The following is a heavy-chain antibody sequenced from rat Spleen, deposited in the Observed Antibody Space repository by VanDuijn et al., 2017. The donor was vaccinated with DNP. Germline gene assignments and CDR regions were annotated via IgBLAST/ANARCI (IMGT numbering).Heavy chain of an antibody. J-gene: IGHJ2*01. CDR2: IPKTVDGS. CDR3: TSNPHIRTAAPFDY. D-gene: IGHD3-8*01. V-gene: IGHV5-31*01. Sequence: EVQLVESGGGPVQPGRSLKLSCVASGFIFSNYWMTCIRQAPGKGLEWVASIPKTVDGSYHSDSLKGRFSISRDNTKSTLYLQVNSLRSDDTATYYCTSNPHIRTAAPFDYWGKGVMVTVSS. CDR1: GFIFSNYW.